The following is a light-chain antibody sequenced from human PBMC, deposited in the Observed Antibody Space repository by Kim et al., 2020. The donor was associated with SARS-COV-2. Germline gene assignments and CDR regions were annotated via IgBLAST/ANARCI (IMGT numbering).Light chain of an antibody. CDR3: QQRSNWYT. Sequence: LSLPPGERATLSCRASQNVGSYLAWYQKKPGQAPRLLLDDASNRAAGVPARFSGSGSGTDFTLTISSLEPEDFAIYYWQQRSNWYTFGQGTKLEI. CDR2: DAS. V-gene: IGKV3-11*01. J-gene: IGKJ2*01. CDR1: QNVGSY.